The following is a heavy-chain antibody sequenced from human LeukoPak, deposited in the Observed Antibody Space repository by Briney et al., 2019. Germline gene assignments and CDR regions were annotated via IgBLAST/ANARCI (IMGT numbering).Heavy chain of an antibody. CDR3: AREGATTASFDY. D-gene: IGHD1-26*01. Sequence: ASVKVSCKASGYTFTSYDINWVRQATGQGLEWMGWMNPNSGNTGYAQKFQGRVTITRNTSISTAYMELSSLRSEDTAVYYCAREGATTASFDYWGQGTLVTVSS. V-gene: IGHV1-8*03. CDR1: GYTFTSYD. CDR2: MNPNSGNT. J-gene: IGHJ4*02.